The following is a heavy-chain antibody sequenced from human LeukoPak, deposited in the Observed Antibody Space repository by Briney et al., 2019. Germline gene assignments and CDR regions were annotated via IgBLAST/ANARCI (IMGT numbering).Heavy chain of an antibody. D-gene: IGHD6-19*01. V-gene: IGHV1-24*01. J-gene: IGHJ4*02. CDR1: GYTLTELS. CDR2: FDPEDGET. Sequence: ASVTVSCKVSGYTLTELSMHWVRQAPGKGLEWMGGFDPEDGETIYAQEFQGRVTMTEDTSTDTAYMELSSLRSEDTAVYYCATDPFQVDVAGTFWGQGTLVTVSS. CDR3: ATDPFQVDVAGTF.